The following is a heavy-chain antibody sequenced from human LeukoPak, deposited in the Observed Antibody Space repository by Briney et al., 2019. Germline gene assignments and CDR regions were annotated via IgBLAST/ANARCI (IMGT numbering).Heavy chain of an antibody. J-gene: IGHJ6*03. CDR2: MNPNSGNT. CDR3: ARALSWTTDSYYYMDV. V-gene: IGHV1-8*01. D-gene: IGHD3/OR15-3a*01. CDR1: GYTFTSYD. Sequence: VASVKVSCKASGYTFTSYDINWVRQATGQGLEWMGCMNPNSGNTGYAQKFQGRVTMTKNTSITTAYMELSSLRSEDTAVYYCARALSWTTDSYYYMDVWGKGSTVTVSS.